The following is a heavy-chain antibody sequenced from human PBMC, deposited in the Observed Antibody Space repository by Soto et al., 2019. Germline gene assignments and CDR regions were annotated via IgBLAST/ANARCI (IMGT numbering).Heavy chain of an antibody. D-gene: IGHD3-16*01. Sequence: GGSLRLSCAASGFTFANDWMTWIRQAPGKGLEWIGRIRSKANGGTTEYSVSWKGRFTISRDDSTGTLYLQMNSLTTEDTAVYFCSTEFGGGLFFDYWGRGIQVTVSS. V-gene: IGHV3-15*01. CDR1: GFTFANDW. CDR2: IRSKANGGTT. J-gene: IGHJ4*02. CDR3: STEFGGGLFFDY.